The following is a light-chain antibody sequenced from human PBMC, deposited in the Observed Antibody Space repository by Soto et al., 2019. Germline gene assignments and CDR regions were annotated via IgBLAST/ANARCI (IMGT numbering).Light chain of an antibody. CDR1: SSNVGSNF. Sequence: QSVLTQPPSASGTPGQRVTISCSGSSSNVGSNFVNWYQHLPGTAPKLLIHSDNRRPSGVPDRFSGSKSGTSASLAISGLQSEDEADYYCAAWDDSLNGPLFGGGTKLTV. CDR3: AAWDDSLNGPL. CDR2: SDN. V-gene: IGLV1-44*01. J-gene: IGLJ2*01.